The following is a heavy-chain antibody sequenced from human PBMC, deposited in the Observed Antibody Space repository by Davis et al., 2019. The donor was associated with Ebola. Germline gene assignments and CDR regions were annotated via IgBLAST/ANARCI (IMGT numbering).Heavy chain of an antibody. V-gene: IGHV3-11*06. D-gene: IGHD2/OR15-2a*01. Sequence: FTFSRDNAKKSLYLQMHSLRAEDTAVYYCAREGFYFYGMDVWGQGTTVTVSS. J-gene: IGHJ6*02. CDR3: AREGFYFYGMDV.